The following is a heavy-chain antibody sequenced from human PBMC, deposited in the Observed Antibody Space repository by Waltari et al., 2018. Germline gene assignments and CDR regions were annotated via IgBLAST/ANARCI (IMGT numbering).Heavy chain of an antibody. D-gene: IGHD7-27*01. CDR2: ISSSSSYT. Sequence: EVQLVESGGGLVKPGGSLRLSFSSYNMNWVRQAPGKGLEWVSSISSSSSYTHYADSVKGRFTISRDNAKNSLYLQMNSLRAEDTAVYYCATGGWGFYLDYWGQGTLVTVSS. CDR1: SSYN. J-gene: IGHJ4*02. CDR3: ATGGWGFYLDY. V-gene: IGHV3-21*01.